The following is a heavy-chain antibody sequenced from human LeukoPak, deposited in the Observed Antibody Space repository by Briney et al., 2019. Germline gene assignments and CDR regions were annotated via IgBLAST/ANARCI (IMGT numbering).Heavy chain of an antibody. CDR2: INPSGGST. CDR1: GYTFTSYY. D-gene: IGHD3-22*01. Sequence: ASVKVSCKASGYTFTSYYMHWVRQAPGQGLEWMGIINPSGGSTSYAQKFQGRVTMTRDTSTSTVYMELSSLRSEDTAVYYCARMHMIVVTGDAFDIWGQGTMVTVSS. CDR3: ARMHMIVVTGDAFDI. J-gene: IGHJ3*02. V-gene: IGHV1-46*01.